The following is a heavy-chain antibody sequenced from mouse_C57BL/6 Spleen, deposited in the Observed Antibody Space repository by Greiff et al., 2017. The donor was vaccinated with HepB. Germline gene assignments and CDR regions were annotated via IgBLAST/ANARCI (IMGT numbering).Heavy chain of an antibody. CDR3: ARGSSTMVTTAPFAY. D-gene: IGHD2-2*01. CDR1: GYAFSSSW. J-gene: IGHJ3*01. Sequence: QVQLQQSGPELVKPGASVKISCKASGYAFSSSWMNWVKQRPGKGLEWIGRIYPGDGDTNYNGKFKGKATLTADKSSSTAYMQLSSLTSEDSAVYFCARGSSTMVTTAPFAYWGQGTLVTVSA. CDR2: IYPGDGDT. V-gene: IGHV1-82*01.